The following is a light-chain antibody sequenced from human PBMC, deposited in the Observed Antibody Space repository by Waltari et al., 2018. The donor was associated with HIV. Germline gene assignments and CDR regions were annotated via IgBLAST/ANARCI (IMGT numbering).Light chain of an antibody. V-gene: IGKV1-5*03. Sequence: VGDRVTNTCRASQSISSWLAWYQQKPGKAPKLLIYKASNLENGVPSRFSGSGSGTEFTLTISSLQPDDFATYYCQQYNNYLSSFGQGTKLEIK. CDR2: KAS. CDR1: QSISSW. J-gene: IGKJ2*03. CDR3: QQYNNYLSS.